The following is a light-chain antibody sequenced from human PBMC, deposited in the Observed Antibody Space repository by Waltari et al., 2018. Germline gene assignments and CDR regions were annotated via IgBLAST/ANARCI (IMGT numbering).Light chain of an antibody. CDR2: DAS. CDR1: QDIRNH. V-gene: IGKV1-33*01. J-gene: IGKJ2*01. Sequence: DIQMTQSSSPQSASVGDRVTLTCQASQDIRNHLNWYKHKAGKAPNLLIYDASTLEAGVPSRFSGSGSGTAFTLTISSLQPEDIATYYCQQYDHPPYTFGQGTKLDI. CDR3: QQYDHPPYT.